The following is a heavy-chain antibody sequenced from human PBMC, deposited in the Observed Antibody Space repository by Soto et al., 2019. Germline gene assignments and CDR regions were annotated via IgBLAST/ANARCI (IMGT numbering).Heavy chain of an antibody. J-gene: IGHJ4*02. CDR3: ARAPRVTFGGVIE. D-gene: IGHD3-16*02. CDR2: ISSSSSYI. CDR1: GFTFSSYS. V-gene: IGHV3-21*01. Sequence: EVKLVESGGGLVKPGGSLRLSCAASGFTFSSYSMNWVRQAPGKGLEWVSSISSSSSYIYYADSVKGRFTISRDNAKKSLYLQMNSLRAEDTAVYYCARAPRVTFGGVIEWGQGTLVTVSS.